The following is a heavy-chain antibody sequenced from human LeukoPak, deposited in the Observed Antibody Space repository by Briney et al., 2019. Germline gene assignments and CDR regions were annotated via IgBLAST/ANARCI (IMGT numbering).Heavy chain of an antibody. J-gene: IGHJ4*02. V-gene: IGHV3-23*01. D-gene: IGHD2-15*01. CDR1: GFTFSSYA. Sequence: PGGSLRLSCAASGFTFSSYAMSWVRQAPGKGLEWVSAISGSGGSTYYADSVKGRFTISRDNSKNTVYLQMNSLRAEDTAVYYCARDRFCSGGNCYSHFDYWGQGTLVTVSS. CDR2: ISGSGGST. CDR3: ARDRFCSGGNCYSHFDY.